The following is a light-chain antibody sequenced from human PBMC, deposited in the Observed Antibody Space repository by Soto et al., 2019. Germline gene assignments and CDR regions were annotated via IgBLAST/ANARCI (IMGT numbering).Light chain of an antibody. CDR3: SSYTSSGTRV. CDR1: SSDVGSYNY. J-gene: IGLJ3*02. CDR2: EVS. Sequence: QSALTQPASVSGSPGQSITISCTGTSSDVGSYNYVSWYQQHPGTAPKLMIYEVSYRPSGVSDRFSGSKSGTTASLTIAGLQSEDEADYYCSSYTSSGTRVFGGGTKLTVL. V-gene: IGLV2-14*01.